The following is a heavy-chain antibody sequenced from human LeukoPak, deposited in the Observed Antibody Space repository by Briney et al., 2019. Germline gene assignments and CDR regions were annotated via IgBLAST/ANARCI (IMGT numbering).Heavy chain of an antibody. CDR3: ARSDGGYVDSLGNY. CDR2: ISYDGSNK. D-gene: IGHD5-12*01. J-gene: IGHJ4*02. Sequence: GGSLRLSCAASGFTFSSYEMNWVRQAPGKGLEWVAVISYDGSNKYYADSVKGRFTISRDNSKNTLYLQMNSLRAEDTAVYYCARSDGGYVDSLGNYWGQGTLVTVSS. CDR1: GFTFSSYE. V-gene: IGHV3-30*04.